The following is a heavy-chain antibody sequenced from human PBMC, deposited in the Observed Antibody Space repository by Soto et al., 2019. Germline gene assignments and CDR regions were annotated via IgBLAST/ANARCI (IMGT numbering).Heavy chain of an antibody. D-gene: IGHD2-2*01. Sequence: EVQLVESGGGLDKPGGSLRLSCAASGFTFSSYSMNWVRQAPGKGLEWVSSISSSSSYIYYADSVKGRFTISRDNAKNSLYLQMNSLRAEDTAVYYCARDSCSSTSCFDWGQGTLVTVSS. V-gene: IGHV3-21*01. CDR2: ISSSSSYI. J-gene: IGHJ4*02. CDR1: GFTFSSYS. CDR3: ARDSCSSTSCFD.